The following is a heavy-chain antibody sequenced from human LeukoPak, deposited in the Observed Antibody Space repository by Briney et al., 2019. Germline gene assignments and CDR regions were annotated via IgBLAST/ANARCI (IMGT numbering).Heavy chain of an antibody. Sequence: ASVKVSCKASGYTFTGYYMHWVRQAPGQGLEWMGRINPNSGGTNYAQKFQGRVTMTRDTSISTACMELSRLRSDDTAVYYCARVNNWNRFDYWGQGTLVTVSS. D-gene: IGHD1-20*01. V-gene: IGHV1-2*06. CDR1: GYTFTGYY. CDR3: ARVNNWNRFDY. J-gene: IGHJ4*02. CDR2: INPNSGGT.